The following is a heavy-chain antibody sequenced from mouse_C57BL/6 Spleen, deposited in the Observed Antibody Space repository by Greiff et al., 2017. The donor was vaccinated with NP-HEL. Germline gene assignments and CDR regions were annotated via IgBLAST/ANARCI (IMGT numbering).Heavy chain of an antibody. J-gene: IGHJ2*01. Sequence: EVHLVESGGGLVKPGGSLKLSCAASGFTFSDYGMHWVRQAPEKGLEWVAYISSGSSTIYYADTVKGRFTISRDNAKNTLFLQMTSLRSEDTAMYYCARGGLRLKNYFDYWGQGTTLTVSS. V-gene: IGHV5-17*01. CDR1: GFTFSDYG. D-gene: IGHD2-2*01. CDR2: ISSGSSTI. CDR3: ARGGLRLKNYFDY.